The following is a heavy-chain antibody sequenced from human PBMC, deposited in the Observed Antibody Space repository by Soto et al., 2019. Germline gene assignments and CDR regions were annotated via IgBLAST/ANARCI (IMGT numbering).Heavy chain of an antibody. D-gene: IGHD6-13*01. J-gene: IGHJ4*02. CDR2: IWYDGSNK. Sequence: PGGSMRLCCAACGVSFSSYGMHGVRQAPGKGLEWVAVIWYDGSNKYYADSVKGRFTISRDNSKNTLYLQMNSLRAEDTAVYYCARDRGAAGVFDYWGQGTLVTVSS. CDR1: GVSFSSYG. V-gene: IGHV3-33*01. CDR3: ARDRGAAGVFDY.